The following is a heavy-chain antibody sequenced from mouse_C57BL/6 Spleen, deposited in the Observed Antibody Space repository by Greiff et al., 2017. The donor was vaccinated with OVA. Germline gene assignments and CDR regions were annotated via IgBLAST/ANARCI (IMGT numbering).Heavy chain of an antibody. CDR2: INPSNGGT. J-gene: IGHJ2*01. CDR3: ARGITTVVATPLGY. V-gene: IGHV1-53*01. CDR1: GYTFTSYW. D-gene: IGHD1-1*01. Sequence: VQLQQPGTELVKPGASVKLSCKASGYTFTSYWMHWVKQRPGQGLEWIGNINPSNGGTNYNEKFKSKATLTVDKSSSTAYRQLSSLTSEDSAVYYGARGITTVVATPLGYWGQGTTLTVSS.